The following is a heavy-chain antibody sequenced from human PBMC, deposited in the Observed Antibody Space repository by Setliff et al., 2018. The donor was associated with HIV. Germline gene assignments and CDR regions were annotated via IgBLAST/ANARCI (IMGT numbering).Heavy chain of an antibody. Sequence: GASVKVSCKASGYTFTSYGISWVRQAPGQGLEWMGWISAYNGNTHYAQRLQGRVTMTTDTSTSTAYMELRSLRSDDTAVYYCARGTDGDYYYYMDVWGKGTTVTVSS. J-gene: IGHJ6*03. CDR3: ARGTDGDYYYYMDV. CDR2: ISAYNGNT. CDR1: GYTFTSYG. D-gene: IGHD3-10*01. V-gene: IGHV1-18*01.